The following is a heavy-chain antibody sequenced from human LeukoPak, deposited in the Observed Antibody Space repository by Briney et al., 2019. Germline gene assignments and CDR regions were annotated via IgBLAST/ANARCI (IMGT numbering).Heavy chain of an antibody. D-gene: IGHD4-17*01. CDR3: ARMDYGESVH. V-gene: IGHV1-69*05. CDR2: ITPIFGTA. CDR1: GGTFSSYA. J-gene: IGHJ4*02. Sequence: RASVKVSCKASGGTFSSYAIHWVRQAPGQGLEWMGGITPIFGTASYAQRFQGRVTITTDASTNTAYMELSSLTSEDTAVYYCARMDYGESVHWGRGTLVTVSS.